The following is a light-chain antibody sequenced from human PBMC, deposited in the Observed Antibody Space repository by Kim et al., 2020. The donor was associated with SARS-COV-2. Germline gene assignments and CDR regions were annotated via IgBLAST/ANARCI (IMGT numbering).Light chain of an antibody. V-gene: IGLV2-14*04. CDR1: SSDIGGYNY. CDR2: DVS. Sequence: QSISISCTGTSSDIGGYNYVSWYQLYPGNAPKFMIYDVSKRPSGVSNRFSGSKSGNTASLTISGLQAEDEADYYCSSYSTGSTPVVFGGGTKVTVL. J-gene: IGLJ2*01. CDR3: SSYSTGSTPVV.